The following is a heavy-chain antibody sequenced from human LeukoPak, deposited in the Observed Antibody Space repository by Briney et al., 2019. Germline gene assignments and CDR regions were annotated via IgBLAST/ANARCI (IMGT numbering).Heavy chain of an antibody. CDR1: GFTFSNYA. CDR2: ITSSGGTT. J-gene: IGHJ5*02. CDR3: GKDLATYGSGSSCYMGWFDP. Sequence: QPGASLRLSCAASGFTFSNYAMSWVRQAPGKGLEWVSAITSSGGTTYYADSVKGRFTISRRNSKNSQYLQMSSRRAESAAVYYCGKDLATYGSGSSCYMGWFDPWGQGTLVTVSS. D-gene: IGHD2-15*01. V-gene: IGHV3-23*01.